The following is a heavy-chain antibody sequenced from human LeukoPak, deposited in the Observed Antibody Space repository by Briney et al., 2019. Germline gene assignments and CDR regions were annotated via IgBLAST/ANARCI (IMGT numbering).Heavy chain of an antibody. D-gene: IGHD3-22*01. V-gene: IGHV4-4*07. CDR1: GGSISSYY. Sequence: SETLSLTCTVSGGSISSYYWSWVRQPAGKGLEWIGRIYTSGSTNYNPSLKSRVTMSVDTSKNQFSLKLSSVTAADTAVYYCARQGGRYDSSGTNAFDIWGQGTMVTVSS. J-gene: IGHJ3*02. CDR3: ARQGGRYDSSGTNAFDI. CDR2: IYTSGST.